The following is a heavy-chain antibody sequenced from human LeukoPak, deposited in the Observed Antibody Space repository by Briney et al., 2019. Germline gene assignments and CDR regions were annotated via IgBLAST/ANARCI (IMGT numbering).Heavy chain of an antibody. D-gene: IGHD6-13*01. CDR1: GYTFTGYY. CDR3: ARVSIAAAGTGSFDY. Sequence: ASVKVSCKASGYTFTGYYMHWVRQAPGQGLEWMGWFNPNSGGTNYAQKFQGRVTMTRDTSISTAYMELSRLRSDDTAVYYCARVSIAAAGTGSFDYWGQGTLVTVSS. V-gene: IGHV1-2*02. CDR2: FNPNSGGT. J-gene: IGHJ4*02.